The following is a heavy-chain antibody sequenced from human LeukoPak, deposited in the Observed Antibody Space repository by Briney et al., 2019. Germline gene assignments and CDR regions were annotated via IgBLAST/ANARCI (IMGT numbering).Heavy chain of an antibody. V-gene: IGHV4-59*12. CDR2: IYHSGST. CDR3: ARGPYYYDSSGYYYVPYYFDY. Sequence: SETLSLTCTVSGGSISSYYWSWIRQPPGKGLEWIGYIYHSGSTYYNPSLKSRVTISVDRSKNQFSLELSSVTAADTAVYYCARGPYYYDSSGYYYVPYYFDYWGQGTLVTVSS. CDR1: GGSISSYY. J-gene: IGHJ4*02. D-gene: IGHD3-22*01.